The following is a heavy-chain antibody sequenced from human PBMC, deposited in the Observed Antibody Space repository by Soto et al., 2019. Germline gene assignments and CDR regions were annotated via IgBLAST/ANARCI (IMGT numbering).Heavy chain of an antibody. D-gene: IGHD2-15*01. V-gene: IGHV3-48*01. CDR3: ARCSGSSCSPYY. CDR1: GFTLNSYN. CDR2: ISTSSGTM. Sequence: GGSLRLSCAASGFTLNSYNMNWVRQAPGKGLEWVSYISTSSGTMYYADSVKGRFTISRDNAKNSLYLQMDSLRAEDTAVYYCARCSGSSCSPYYWGQGTLVTVSS. J-gene: IGHJ4*02.